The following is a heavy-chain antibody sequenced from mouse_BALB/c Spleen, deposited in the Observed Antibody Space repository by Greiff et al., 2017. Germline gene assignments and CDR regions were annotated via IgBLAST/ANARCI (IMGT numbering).Heavy chain of an antibody. D-gene: IGHD2-4*01. CDR3: ARGGTMITTTSYYAMDY. V-gene: IGHV4-1*02. Sequence: EVQLVESGGGLVQPGGSLKLSCAASGFDFSRYWMSWVRQAPGKGLEWIGEINPDSSTINYTPSLKDKFIISRDNAKNTLYLQMSKVRSEDTALYYCARGGTMITTTSYYAMDYWGQGTSVTVSS. CDR1: GFDFSRYW. J-gene: IGHJ4*01. CDR2: INPDSSTI.